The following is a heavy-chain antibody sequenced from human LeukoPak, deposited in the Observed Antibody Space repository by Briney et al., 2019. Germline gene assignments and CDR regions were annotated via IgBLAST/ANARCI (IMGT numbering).Heavy chain of an antibody. Sequence: SVKVSCKASGGTFSSYAISWVRQAPGQGLEWMGGIIPIFGTANYAQKFQVRVTITADESTSTAYMELSSLRSEDTAVYYCARDSPKDCDSSGYYGGQAFDIWGQGTMVTVSS. CDR3: ARDSPKDCDSSGYYGGQAFDI. J-gene: IGHJ3*02. D-gene: IGHD3-22*01. V-gene: IGHV1-69*13. CDR1: GGTFSSYA. CDR2: IIPIFGTA.